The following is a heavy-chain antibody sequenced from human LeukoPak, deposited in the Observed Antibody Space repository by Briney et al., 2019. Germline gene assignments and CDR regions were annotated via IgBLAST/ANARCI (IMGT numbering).Heavy chain of an antibody. D-gene: IGHD3-22*01. CDR1: GGSISNYY. CDR3: ARAGYDTSGFWYFDL. Sequence: ETLSLTCSVSGGSISNYYWSWIRQPPGKGLEWIGSMYYSGSTNYNPSLKSRATISEDTSRKQFSLELSSVTAADTAVYYCARAGYDTSGFWYFDLWGRGTLVTVSS. J-gene: IGHJ2*01. V-gene: IGHV4-59*01. CDR2: MYYSGST.